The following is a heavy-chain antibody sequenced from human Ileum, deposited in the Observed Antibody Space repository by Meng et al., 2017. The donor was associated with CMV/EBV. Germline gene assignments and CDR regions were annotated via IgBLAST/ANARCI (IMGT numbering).Heavy chain of an antibody. D-gene: IGHD6-13*01. CDR3: ARGQAGTC. CDR1: GFTFSSYS. V-gene: IGHV3-21*01. J-gene: IGHJ4*02. CDR2: ISSSSSYI. Sequence: GESLKISCAASGFTFSSYSMNWVRQAPGKGLECVSSISSSSSYIYYADSVKGRFTISRDNAKNSLYLQMNSLRAEDTAVYYCARGQAGTCWGQGTLVTVSS.